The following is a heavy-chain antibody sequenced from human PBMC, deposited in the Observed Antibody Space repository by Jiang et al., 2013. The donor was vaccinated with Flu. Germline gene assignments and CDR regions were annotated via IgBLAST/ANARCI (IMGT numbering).Heavy chain of an antibody. CDR1: GFSLSSSGVG. J-gene: IGHJ4*02. Sequence: PTQTLTLTCSFSGFSLSSSGVGVGWIRQPPGKALEWLALIYWDGDKFYSPSLRSRLTITKDTSKNQVVLRMTNMDPVDTATYYCAHSLWYDSSGSYSGIRFDYWGQGTLVTVSS. V-gene: IGHV2-5*02. CDR3: AHSLWYDSSGSYSGIRFDY. D-gene: IGHD3-22*01. CDR2: IYWDGDK.